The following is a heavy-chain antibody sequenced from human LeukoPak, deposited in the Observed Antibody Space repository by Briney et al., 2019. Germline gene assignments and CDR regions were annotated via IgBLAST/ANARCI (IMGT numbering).Heavy chain of an antibody. Sequence: PSETLSLTCTVSGGSISSGGYYWRWLRQHPGRGLEWIGYIYYSGSTYYNPSLKSRVTISVDTSKNQFSLKLSSVTAADTAVYYCASAGDGVDYWGQGTLVTVSS. CDR2: IYYSGST. V-gene: IGHV4-31*03. D-gene: IGHD7-27*01. CDR3: ASAGDGVDY. J-gene: IGHJ4*02. CDR1: GGSISSGGYY.